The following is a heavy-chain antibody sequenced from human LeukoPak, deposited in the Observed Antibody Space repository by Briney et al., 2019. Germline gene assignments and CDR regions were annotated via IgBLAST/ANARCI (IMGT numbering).Heavy chain of an antibody. Sequence: GSLRLSCAASGFTFSSYSMNWVRQAPGKGLEWVSYISSSSSTIYYADSVKGRFTISRDNAKNSLYLQMNSLRAEDTAVYYCAREMVRGVIGYWGQGTLVTVSS. CDR1: GFTFSSYS. CDR2: ISSSSSTI. J-gene: IGHJ4*02. D-gene: IGHD3-10*01. V-gene: IGHV3-48*04. CDR3: AREMVRGVIGY.